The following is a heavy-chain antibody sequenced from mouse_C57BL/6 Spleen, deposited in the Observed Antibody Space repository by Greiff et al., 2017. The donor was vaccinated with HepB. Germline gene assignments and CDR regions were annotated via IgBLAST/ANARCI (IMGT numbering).Heavy chain of an antibody. V-gene: IGHV1-81*01. Sequence: VQLQQSGAELARPGASVKLSCKASGYTFTSYGISWVKQRTGQGLEWIGEIYPRSGNTYYNEKLKGKATLTADKSSSTAYMELRSLTSEDSAVYFCVYYGNSYYFDYWGQGTTLTVSS. CDR3: VYYGNSYYFDY. D-gene: IGHD2-1*01. CDR1: GYTFTSYG. CDR2: IYPRSGNT. J-gene: IGHJ2*01.